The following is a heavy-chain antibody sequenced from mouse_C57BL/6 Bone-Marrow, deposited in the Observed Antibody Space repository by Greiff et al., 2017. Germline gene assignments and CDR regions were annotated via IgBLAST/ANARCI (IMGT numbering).Heavy chain of an antibody. CDR3: ASLLDY. CDR1: GFNIKDYY. Sequence: VQLQQSGAELVQPGASVKLSCTASGFNIKDYYMHWVKQRTEQGLEWIGRIDPEDGETKYAPKFQGKATITADTSSNTADLQLSSLSSEDTAVYYCASLLDYWGQGTTLTVAA. V-gene: IGHV14-2*01. J-gene: IGHJ2*01. CDR2: IDPEDGET.